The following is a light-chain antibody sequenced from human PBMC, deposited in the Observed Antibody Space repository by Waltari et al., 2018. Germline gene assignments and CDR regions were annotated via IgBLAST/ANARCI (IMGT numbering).Light chain of an antibody. Sequence: QSALTQPASVSGSPGQSITISCPGTSSAVGGYNFVSWYQHHPGKAPKLLIYDVNNRPSGVSDRFSGSKSGNTASLTISGLQAEDEADYYCSSYTSSTSVVFGGGTQLTVL. CDR1: SSAVGGYNF. J-gene: IGLJ2*01. CDR2: DVN. CDR3: SSYTSSTSVV. V-gene: IGLV2-14*03.